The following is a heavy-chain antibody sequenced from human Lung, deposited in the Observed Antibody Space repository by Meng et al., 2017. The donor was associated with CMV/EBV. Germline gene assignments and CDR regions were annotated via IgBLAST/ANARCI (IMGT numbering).Heavy chain of an antibody. CDR2: VSDSGNT. D-gene: IGHD6-19*01. J-gene: IGHJ4*02. Sequence: SXTLSLXCTVSPGSISSYYWSWIRQPPGKGLEWIGYVSDSGNTNYNPSLKGRVTISIDTSKNQFSLRLKSVTAADTAVYYCSSRRGGWPYFDFWGQGTLVTVSS. CDR3: SSRRGGWPYFDF. V-gene: IGHV4-59*01. CDR1: PGSISSYY.